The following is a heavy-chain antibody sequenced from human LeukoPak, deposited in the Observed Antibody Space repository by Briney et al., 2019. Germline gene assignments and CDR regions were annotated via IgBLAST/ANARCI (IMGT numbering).Heavy chain of an antibody. V-gene: IGHV4-39*07. Sequence: SETLSLTCTVSGGSISSSSYYWGWIRQPPGKGLEWIGTIYYSGSTFYNPSLKSRVTISINTSKNQFSLKLTSVTAADAAVYYCLGLWFGEPRLWYWGQGTLVTVSS. D-gene: IGHD3-10*01. CDR2: IYYSGST. CDR3: LGLWFGEPRLWY. J-gene: IGHJ4*02. CDR1: GGSISSSSYY.